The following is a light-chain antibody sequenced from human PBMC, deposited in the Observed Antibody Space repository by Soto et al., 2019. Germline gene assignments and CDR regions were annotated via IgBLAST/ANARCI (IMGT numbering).Light chain of an antibody. Sequence: DIQMTQSPSTLSASVGDRVTITCRARQSISSWLAWYQQKPGKAPKFLIYDASSLESGVPSRFSGSGSGTEFTLTISNLQPDDFATYYCQQYDNYPLTFGGGTKVDIK. V-gene: IGKV1-5*01. CDR2: DAS. CDR1: QSISSW. J-gene: IGKJ4*01. CDR3: QQYDNYPLT.